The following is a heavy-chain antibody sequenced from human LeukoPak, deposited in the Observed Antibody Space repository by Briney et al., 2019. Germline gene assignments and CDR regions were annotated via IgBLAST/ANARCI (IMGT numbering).Heavy chain of an antibody. CDR3: ARGSHMTTVTPSGY. V-gene: IGHV3-30*04. CDR2: I. Sequence: GGSLRLSCAASGFTFSSYAMHWVRQAPGKGLEWVAVIYYADSVKGRFTISRDNSKNTLYLQMNSLRAKDTAVYYCARGSHMTTVTPSGYWGQGTLVTVSS. D-gene: IGHD4-17*01. CDR1: GFTFSSYA. J-gene: IGHJ4*02.